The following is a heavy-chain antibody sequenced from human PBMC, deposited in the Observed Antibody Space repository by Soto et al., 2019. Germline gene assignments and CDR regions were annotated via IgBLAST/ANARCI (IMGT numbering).Heavy chain of an antibody. CDR2: IYYSGST. Sequence: SETLSLTCTVSGGSISSSSYYWGWIRQPPGKGLEWIGSIYYSGSTYYNPSLKSRVTISVDTSKNQFSLKLSSVTAADTAVYYCARHKGNSSGYYRYYWGQGTLVTVSS. D-gene: IGHD3-22*01. J-gene: IGHJ4*02. V-gene: IGHV4-39*01. CDR1: GGSISSSSYY. CDR3: ARHKGNSSGYYRYY.